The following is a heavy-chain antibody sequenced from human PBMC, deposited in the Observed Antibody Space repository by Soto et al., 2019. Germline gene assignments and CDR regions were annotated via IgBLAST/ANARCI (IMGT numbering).Heavy chain of an antibody. CDR3: AAAPRSHVLRFLEWSHAVPYYYYYGMDV. V-gene: IGHV1-58*01. J-gene: IGHJ6*02. CDR2: IVVGSGNT. Sequence: SVKVSCDASGFTVTSSAVQWVRQARGQRLEWIGWIVVGSGNTDYAQKFQERVTITRDMSTSTAYMELSSLRSEDTAVYYCAAAPRSHVLRFLEWSHAVPYYYYYGMDVWGQGTTVTVSS. D-gene: IGHD3-3*01. CDR1: GFTVTSSA.